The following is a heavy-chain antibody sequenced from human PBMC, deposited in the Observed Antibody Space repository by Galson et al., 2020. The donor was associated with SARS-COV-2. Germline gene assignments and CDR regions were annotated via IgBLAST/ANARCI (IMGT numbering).Heavy chain of an antibody. V-gene: IGHV1-46*01. Sequence: APVTVSCKASGYNFTTYYIHWVRQAPGQGLAWMGVINPSDGGTRHAQKFQDGVTMTRDTSTSTVYLDLSSLKSDDTAVYYCARGTTVPGTANFDYWGQGTLVTVSS. J-gene: IGHJ4*02. CDR1: GYNFTTYY. CDR2: INPSDGGT. D-gene: IGHD6-19*01. CDR3: ARGTTVPGTANFDY.